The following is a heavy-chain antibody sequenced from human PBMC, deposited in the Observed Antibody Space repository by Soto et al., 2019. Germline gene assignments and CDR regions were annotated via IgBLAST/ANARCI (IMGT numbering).Heavy chain of an antibody. CDR3: AREGLVLVPTTVNSDYYYYAMDV. J-gene: IGHJ6*02. V-gene: IGHV1-69*13. D-gene: IGHD2-15*01. Sequence: ASVQVSCKACGDSFRTYTITWMRQAPGQGLEWMGGIIPRSATSNYAQRFQGRVTFTADESTSTAYIELSSLRPEDTAVYYCAREGLVLVPTTVNSDYYYYAMDVWGQRTTVTVSS. CDR1: GDSFRTYT. CDR2: IIPRSATS.